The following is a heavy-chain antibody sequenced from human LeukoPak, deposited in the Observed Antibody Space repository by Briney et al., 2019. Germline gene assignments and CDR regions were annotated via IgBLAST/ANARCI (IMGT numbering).Heavy chain of an antibody. CDR1: GGSISSYY. Sequence: SETLSLTCTVSGGSISSYYWSWIRQPPGKGLEWIGYIYYSGSTNYNPSLKSRVTISVDTSKNQFSLKLSSVTAADTAVYYCAREKYYASGSIYNRIDYWGQGTLVTVSS. CDR3: AREKYYASGSIYNRIDY. V-gene: IGHV4-59*01. J-gene: IGHJ4*02. CDR2: IYYSGST. D-gene: IGHD3-10*01.